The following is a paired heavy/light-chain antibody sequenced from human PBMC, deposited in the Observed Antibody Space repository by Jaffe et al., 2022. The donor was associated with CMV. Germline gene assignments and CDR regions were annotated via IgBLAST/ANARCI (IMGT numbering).Light chain of an antibody. Sequence: DIQMTQSPSSLSASIGDRVTITCRASQGISNYLAWYQQKPGKVPKLLMYAASTLQSGVPSRFSGSGSGTDFTLTITSLQPEDVATYYCQNYNSAPLFGPGTKVDVK. CDR2: AAS. CDR3: QNYNSAPL. V-gene: IGKV1-27*01. J-gene: IGKJ3*01. CDR1: QGISNY.
Heavy chain of an antibody. Sequence: EVQLVQSGAEVKKPGESLRISCEGSGYSFTRYWISWVRQMPGKGLEWMGRIDPTDSYTNYSPSFEGHVTISVDKAIGTAYLQWSSLKASDSAIYYCARHAWRPRGDRGVPHPHNLFDPWGPGTPVIVSS. CDR3: ARHAWRPRGDRGVPHPHNLFDP. CDR2: IDPTDSYT. CDR1: GYSFTRYW. V-gene: IGHV5-10-1*03. D-gene: IGHD3-10*01. J-gene: IGHJ5*02.